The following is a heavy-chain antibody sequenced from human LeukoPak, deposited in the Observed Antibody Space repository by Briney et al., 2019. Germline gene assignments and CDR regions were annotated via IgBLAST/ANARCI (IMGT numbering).Heavy chain of an antibody. V-gene: IGHV1-69*13. Sequence: SVKVSCKASGGTFSSYAISWVRQAPGQGLEWMGGIIPIFGTANYAQKFQGRVTITADESTSTAYLELSSLRSEDTAVYYCARVSLPHSSGSLNWFDPWGQGTLVTVSS. D-gene: IGHD3-22*01. CDR3: ARVSLPHSSGSLNWFDP. CDR2: IIPIFGTA. J-gene: IGHJ5*02. CDR1: GGTFSSYA.